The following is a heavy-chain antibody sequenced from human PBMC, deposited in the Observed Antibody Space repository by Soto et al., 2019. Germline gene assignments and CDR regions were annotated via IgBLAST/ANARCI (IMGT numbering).Heavy chain of an antibody. V-gene: IGHV5-51*01. CDR3: ARLPYYYGSGSYRTRYYYGMDV. Sequence: GESLKISCKGAGYSFTSYWIGWVRQMPGKGLEWMGIIYPGDSDTRYSPSFQGQVTVSADKSISTAYLQWSSLKASDTAMYYCARLPYYYGSGSYRTRYYYGMDVWGQGTTVTV. CDR2: IYPGDSDT. CDR1: GYSFTSYW. J-gene: IGHJ6*02. D-gene: IGHD3-10*01.